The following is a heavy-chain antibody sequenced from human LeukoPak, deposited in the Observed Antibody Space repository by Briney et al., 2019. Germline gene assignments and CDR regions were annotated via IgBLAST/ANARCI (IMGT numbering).Heavy chain of an antibody. CDR3: ARYGRSYYGDY. J-gene: IGHJ4*02. V-gene: IGHV3-21*01. CDR1: GFTFDDYA. Sequence: PGRSLRLSCAASGFTFDDYAMHWVRQAPGKGLEWVSSISSSSSYIYYADSVKGRFTISRDNAKNSLYLQMNSLRAEDTAVYYCARYGRSYYGDYWGQGTLVTVSS. D-gene: IGHD1-26*01. CDR2: ISSSSSYI.